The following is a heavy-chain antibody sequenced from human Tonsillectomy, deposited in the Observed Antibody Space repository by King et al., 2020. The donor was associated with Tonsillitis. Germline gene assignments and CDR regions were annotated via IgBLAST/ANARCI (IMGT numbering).Heavy chain of an antibody. CDR2: ISAYNGNT. CDR3: AREGGYCSGCSCYSYDHFDY. V-gene: IGHV1-18*01. J-gene: IGHJ4*02. CDR1: GYTFTNYG. Sequence: QLVQSGAEVKKPGASVKVSCKASGYTFTNYGINWVRQAPGQGLEWMGWISAYNGNTNYAQKLQGRVTMTTDTSTRTAYMELRSLRSDDTAVYYCAREGGYCSGCSCYSYDHFDYWGQGTLVTVSS. D-gene: IGHD2-15*01.